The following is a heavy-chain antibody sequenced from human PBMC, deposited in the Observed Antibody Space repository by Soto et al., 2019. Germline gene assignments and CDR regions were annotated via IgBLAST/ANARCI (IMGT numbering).Heavy chain of an antibody. CDR2: IYPGDSDT. CDR3: ARAQSRFGGYRYVDYYYGMDV. J-gene: IGHJ6*02. V-gene: IGHV5-51*01. Sequence: GESLKISCKGSGYSFTSYWIGWVRQMPGKGLEWMGIIYPGDSDTRYSPSFQGQVTISADKSISTAYLQWSSLKASDTAVYYCARAQSRFGGYRYVDYYYGMDVWGRGTTVTVYS. CDR1: GYSFTSYW. D-gene: IGHD5-18*01.